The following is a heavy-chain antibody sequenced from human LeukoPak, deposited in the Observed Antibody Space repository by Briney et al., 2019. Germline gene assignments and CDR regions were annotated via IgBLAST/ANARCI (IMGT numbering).Heavy chain of an antibody. CDR3: ARDEIFGVGTHFDY. Sequence: ASVKVSCKASGYTFTSYGITWVRQAPGQGLEWMGWINTYNGNTNYVQNLQGRVTMTTDTSTSTAYMELRSLRSDDTAVYFCARDEIFGVGTHFDYWGQGTLVIVSS. D-gene: IGHD3-3*01. V-gene: IGHV1-18*01. CDR2: INTYNGNT. J-gene: IGHJ4*02. CDR1: GYTFTSYG.